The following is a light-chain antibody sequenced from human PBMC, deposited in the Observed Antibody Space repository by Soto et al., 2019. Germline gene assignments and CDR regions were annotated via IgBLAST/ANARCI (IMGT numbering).Light chain of an antibody. CDR3: QQFNSWPQT. CDR1: QSVSSNY. J-gene: IGKJ1*01. V-gene: IGKV3-20*01. CDR2: GAS. Sequence: EVVLTQSPGTLSLSPGERATLSCRAGQSVSSNYLAWYQQKPGQAPRLLIYGASRRATGIPDRFSGSGSGTEFTLTISSLEPEDFAVYYCQQFNSWPQTFGQGTKVDIK.